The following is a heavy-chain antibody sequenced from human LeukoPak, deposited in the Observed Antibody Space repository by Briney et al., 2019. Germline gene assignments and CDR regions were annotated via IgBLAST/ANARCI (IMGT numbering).Heavy chain of an antibody. CDR1: GFTVSSNY. Sequence: PGGSLRLSXAASGFTVSSNYMSWVRQAPGKGLEWVSVIYSGGSTYYADSVKGRFTISRDNSKNTLYLQMNSLRAEDTAVCYCARGTGIAAASDYWGQGTLVTVSS. V-gene: IGHV3-53*01. D-gene: IGHD6-13*01. CDR2: IYSGGST. J-gene: IGHJ4*02. CDR3: ARGTGIAAASDY.